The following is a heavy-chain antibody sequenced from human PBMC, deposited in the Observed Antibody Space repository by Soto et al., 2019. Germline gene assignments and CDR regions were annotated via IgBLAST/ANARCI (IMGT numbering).Heavy chain of an antibody. V-gene: IGHV4-59*01. Sequence: QVQLQESGPGLVKPSETLSLTCTVSGGSISSYYWSWIRQPPGKGLEWIGYIYYSGSTNYNPSLKSRVTISVDTSKNQFSLKLSSVTAADTAVYYCARSSQWLVSNNWFDPWGQGTLVTVSS. D-gene: IGHD6-19*01. CDR1: GGSISSYY. CDR3: ARSSQWLVSNNWFDP. CDR2: IYYSGST. J-gene: IGHJ5*02.